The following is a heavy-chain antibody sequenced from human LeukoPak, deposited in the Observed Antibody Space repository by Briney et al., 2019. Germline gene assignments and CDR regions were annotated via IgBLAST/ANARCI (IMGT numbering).Heavy chain of an antibody. D-gene: IGHD2-15*01. Sequence: SETLSLTCTVSGGSISTYFWSWIRQPPGKGLEWIGFIYYSGSTNYNPSLKSRVTISVDTSKNQFSLKLSSVTAADTAVYYCARGLHCSGGSCYTDYYYMDVWGKGTTVTISS. J-gene: IGHJ6*03. CDR1: GGSISTYF. V-gene: IGHV4-59*12. CDR2: IYYSGST. CDR3: ARGLHCSGGSCYTDYYYMDV.